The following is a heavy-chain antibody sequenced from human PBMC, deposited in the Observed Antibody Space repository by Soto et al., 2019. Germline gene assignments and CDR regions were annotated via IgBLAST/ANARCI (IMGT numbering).Heavy chain of an antibody. Sequence: QLQLHESGPGLVKPSETLSLTCTVSGASVTSSTYYWGWIRQPPGKGLEWIGSIYYSGSTYYNPSLRSRVTISVDTSKNQVSLKLTSVTAAHTAVYYCANDYGDYKSYYGMDVWGQGTTVTVSS. V-gene: IGHV4-39*01. CDR2: IYYSGST. CDR1: GASVTSSTYY. D-gene: IGHD4-17*01. J-gene: IGHJ6*02. CDR3: ANDYGDYKSYYGMDV.